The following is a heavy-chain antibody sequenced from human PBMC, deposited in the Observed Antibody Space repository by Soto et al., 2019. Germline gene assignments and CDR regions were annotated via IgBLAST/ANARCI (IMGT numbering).Heavy chain of an antibody. CDR3: ASSYLSGNFDS. CDR2: IYYSGKT. Sequence: QVQLHESGPGLVKPSETLSLTCIVSGDSMTNDYWSWIRQPPGKGLEWIGYIYYSGKTDYNPSLQSRVSISRYTSRKQFYLNLSSVTAADAAMYYCASSYLSGNFDSWGQGTLVTVSS. D-gene: IGHD6-19*01. J-gene: IGHJ4*02. CDR1: GDSMTNDY. V-gene: IGHV4-59*01.